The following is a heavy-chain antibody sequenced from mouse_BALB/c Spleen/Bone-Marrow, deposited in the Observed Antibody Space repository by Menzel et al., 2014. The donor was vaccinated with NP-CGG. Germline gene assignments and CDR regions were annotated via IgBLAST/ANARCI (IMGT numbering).Heavy chain of an antibody. CDR2: IYPSDSYT. V-gene: IGHV1-69*02. J-gene: IGHJ4*01. Sequence: QVQLQQSGAELVRPGASVTVSCKASGYTFISYWINWVKQRPGQGLEWIGNIYPSDSYTNYNQNFKDKATLTVDKSSSTAYMQLSSPTSEDSAVYYCTRQYGNYYAMDYWGQGTSVTVSS. CDR1: GYTFISYW. D-gene: IGHD2-10*02. CDR3: TRQYGNYYAMDY.